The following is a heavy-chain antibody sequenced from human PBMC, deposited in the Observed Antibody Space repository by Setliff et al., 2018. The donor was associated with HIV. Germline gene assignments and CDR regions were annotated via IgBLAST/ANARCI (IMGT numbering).Heavy chain of an antibody. CDR2: INTSGGSA. CDR1: GYTFTSYP. J-gene: IGHJ4*01. CDR3: ARNQGDSSGWYAGDY. V-gene: IGHV1-46*01. Sequence: ASVKVSCKASGYTFTSYPMHWVRQAPGQGLEWMGVINTSGGSAGYAEKFRGRVTMTRDTSTSTVYMDLRNLRSEDTAGYHCARNQGDSSGWYAGDYWGHGTLVTAPQ. D-gene: IGHD6-19*01.